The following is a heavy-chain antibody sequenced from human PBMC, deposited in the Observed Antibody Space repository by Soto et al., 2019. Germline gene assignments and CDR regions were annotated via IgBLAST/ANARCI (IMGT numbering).Heavy chain of an antibody. CDR2: VYYSGNT. J-gene: IGHJ4*02. CDR3: ARESGSYDPLDY. D-gene: IGHD1-26*01. CDR1: GGSISSSNW. Sequence: SETLSLTCAVSGGSISSSNWWSWVRQPPGKGLEWIGYVYYSGNTNYNPSLKSRVTMSVDTSKNQFSLKLSSVTAADTAVYYCARESGSYDPLDYWGQGTLVTVSS. V-gene: IGHV4-4*02.